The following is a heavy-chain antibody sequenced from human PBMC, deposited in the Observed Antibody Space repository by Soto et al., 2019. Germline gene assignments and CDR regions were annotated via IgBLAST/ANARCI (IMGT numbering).Heavy chain of an antibody. Sequence: QVQLVQSGAEVKKPGSSVKVSCQASGGSFSDYAISWVRQVPGQGLEWMGGIIPMLGIADNAQKFQGRVIITADEYTSTVYMELSSLRSEDTAVYYCARDGDYYDSSGFQRDYHYYGMDVWGQGTTVTVAS. CDR3: ARDGDYYDSSGFQRDYHYYGMDV. CDR1: GGSFSDYA. CDR2: IIPMLGIA. V-gene: IGHV1-69*01. J-gene: IGHJ6*02. D-gene: IGHD3-22*01.